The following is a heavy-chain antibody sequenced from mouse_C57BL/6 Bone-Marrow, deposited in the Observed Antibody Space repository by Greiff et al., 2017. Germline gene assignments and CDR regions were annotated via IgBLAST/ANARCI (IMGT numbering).Heavy chain of an antibody. CDR3: AGGLYDGDYYAMDY. Sequence: VQLVESGPGLVKPSQSLFLTCSITGFPITSGYYWIWIRQSPGKPLEWMGYITHSGETFYNPSLPSPISITRETSKNQFFLQLNSVTTENTAMYYCAGGLYDGDYYAMDYWGQGTSVTVSS. CDR2: ITHSGET. CDR1: GFPITSGYY. J-gene: IGHJ4*01. V-gene: IGHV12-3*01. D-gene: IGHD2-3*01.